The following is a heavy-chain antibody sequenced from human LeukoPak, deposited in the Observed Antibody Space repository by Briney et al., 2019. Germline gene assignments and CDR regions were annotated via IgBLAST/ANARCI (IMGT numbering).Heavy chain of an antibody. D-gene: IGHD3-3*01. J-gene: IGHJ3*02. Sequence: GGSLRLSCAASGFTFSSYWMHWVRQAPGKGLVWVSRINSDGSSTSYADSVKGRFTISRDNAKNTLYLQMNSLRAEDTAVYYCARGAFGVYAFDIWGQGTMVTVSS. CDR3: ARGAFGVYAFDI. V-gene: IGHV3-74*01. CDR1: GFTFSSYW. CDR2: INSDGSST.